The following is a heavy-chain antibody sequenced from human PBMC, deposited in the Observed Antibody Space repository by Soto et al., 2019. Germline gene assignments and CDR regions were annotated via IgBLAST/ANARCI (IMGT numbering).Heavy chain of an antibody. CDR3: ARVSGYYYGSGQYYYYGMDV. CDR2: IIPIFGTA. V-gene: IGHV1-69*13. CDR1: GGTFSSYA. Sequence: ASVKVSCKASGGTFSSYAISWVRQAPGQGLEWMGGIIPIFGTANYAQKFQGRVTITADESTSTAYMELSSLRSEDTAVYYCARVSGYYYGSGQYYYYGMDVWGQGTTVTVSS. D-gene: IGHD3-10*01. J-gene: IGHJ6*02.